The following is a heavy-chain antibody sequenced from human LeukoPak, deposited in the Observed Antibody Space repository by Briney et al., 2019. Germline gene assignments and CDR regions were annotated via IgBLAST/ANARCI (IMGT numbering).Heavy chain of an antibody. V-gene: IGHV4-39*07. CDR2: IYHSGST. CDR3: ARRIQLWCFDY. J-gene: IGHJ4*02. D-gene: IGHD5-18*01. Sequence: SETLSLTCTVSGGSITSSNYQWGWIRQPPGKGLEWIGEIYHSGSTNYNPSLKSRVTISVDKSKNQFSLKLSSVTAADTAVYYCARRIQLWCFDYWGQGTLVTVSS. CDR1: GGSITSSNYQ.